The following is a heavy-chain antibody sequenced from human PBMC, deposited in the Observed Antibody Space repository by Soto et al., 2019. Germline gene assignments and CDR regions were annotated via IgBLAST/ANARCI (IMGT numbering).Heavy chain of an antibody. CDR2: IYYSGST. V-gene: IGHV4-59*01. J-gene: IGHJ6*02. D-gene: IGHD2-15*01. CDR3: ARDWGWCSGGGCYQRKGVDV. Sequence: SETLSLTCTVSGGSISSYYWSWIRQPPGKGLEWIGYIYYSGSTNYNPSLKSRVTISVDTSKNQFSLKLSSVTAADTAVYYCARDWGWCSGGGCYQRKGVDVWGQGTTVTVSS. CDR1: GGSISSYY.